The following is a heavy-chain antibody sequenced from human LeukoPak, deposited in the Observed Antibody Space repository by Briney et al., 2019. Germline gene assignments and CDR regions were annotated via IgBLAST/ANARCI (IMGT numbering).Heavy chain of an antibody. CDR3: ARQSNNHYYQKASDS. CDR2: ISDDGDNV. CDR1: GFTFSSYT. J-gene: IGHJ4*02. V-gene: IGHV3-30-3*01. D-gene: IGHD1-26*01. Sequence: GRSLRLSCAASGFTFSSYTMHWVRQAPGKGLEWVAAISDDGDNVYHSDSAKGRLTISRHNSNNTLFLQMNSLRAEDTAVYFCARQSNNHYYQKASDSWGQGTLVTVSS.